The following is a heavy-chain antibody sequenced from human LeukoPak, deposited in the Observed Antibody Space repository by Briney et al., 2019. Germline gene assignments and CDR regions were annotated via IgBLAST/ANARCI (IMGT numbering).Heavy chain of an antibody. CDR3: ARRGDYADY. J-gene: IGHJ4*02. D-gene: IGHD4-17*01. V-gene: IGHV3-74*01. CDR1: GFTFSSYW. Sequence: GGSLRLSCAASGFTFSSYWMHWVRQAPGEGLVWVSRINNDGSTTSHADSVRGRFTVSRDNAKNTLYLQMNSLRAEDTAVYYCARRGDYADYWGQGTLVTVS. CDR2: INNDGSTT.